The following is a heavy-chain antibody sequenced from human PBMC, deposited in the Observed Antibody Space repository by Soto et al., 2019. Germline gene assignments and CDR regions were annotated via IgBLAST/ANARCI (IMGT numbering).Heavy chain of an antibody. CDR1: GYSFAGYW. J-gene: IGHJ4*02. CDR2: IDPSDSQT. Sequence: PGESLKISCKGSGYSFAGYWITWVRQKPGKGLEWMGRIDPSDSQTYYSPSFRGHVTISATKSITTVFLQWSSLRASDTAMYYCARRGTAMAYDYWGQGTLVTVSS. V-gene: IGHV5-10-1*01. D-gene: IGHD5-18*01. CDR3: ARRGTAMAYDY.